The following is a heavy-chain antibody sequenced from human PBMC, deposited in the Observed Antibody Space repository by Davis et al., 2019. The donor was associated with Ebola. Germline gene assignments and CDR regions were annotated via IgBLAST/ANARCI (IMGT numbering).Heavy chain of an antibody. CDR2: ISKTSVYT. CDR1: GFTSSGFTFSDYD. CDR3: ARERSGGSCYSAICWYFDL. D-gene: IGHD2-15*01. J-gene: IGHJ2*01. Sequence: GESLKISCAASGFTSSGFTFSDYDMNWVRQAPGKGLEWVSTISKTSVYTYYADSVKGRFTISRDNSKKTLYLQMNSLRAEDTAVYYCARERSGGSCYSAICWYFDLWGRGTLVTVSS. V-gene: IGHV3-21*04.